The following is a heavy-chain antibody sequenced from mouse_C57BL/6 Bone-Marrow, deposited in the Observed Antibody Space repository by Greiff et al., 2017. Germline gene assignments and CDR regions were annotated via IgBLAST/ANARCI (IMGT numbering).Heavy chain of an antibody. D-gene: IGHD4-1*02. V-gene: IGHV1-5*01. CDR1: GYTFTSYW. CDR2: IYPGNSDT. Sequence: EVQRVESGTVLARPGASVKMSCKTSGYTFTSYWMHWVKQRPGQGLEWIGAIYPGNSDTSYNQKFKGKAKLTAVTSASTAYMERSSLTNEDSAVYYCTSLNWDWFADWGEGTLVTVSA. CDR3: TSLNWDWFAD. J-gene: IGHJ3*01.